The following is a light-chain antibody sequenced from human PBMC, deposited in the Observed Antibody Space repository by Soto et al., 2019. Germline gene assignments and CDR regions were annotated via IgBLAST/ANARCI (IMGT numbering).Light chain of an antibody. J-gene: IGKJ1*01. V-gene: IGKV4-1*01. Sequence: DIVMTQSPDSLAVSLGERATINCKSSQSVLYRSDNRNHLAWYQQKAGQPPKVLIYGASNLQSGVPPRFSGSGSGTDFTLAISSLQPEDSATYYCLQDINYPWTFGQGTKVDIK. CDR3: LQDINYPWT. CDR2: GAS. CDR1: QSVLYRSDNRNH.